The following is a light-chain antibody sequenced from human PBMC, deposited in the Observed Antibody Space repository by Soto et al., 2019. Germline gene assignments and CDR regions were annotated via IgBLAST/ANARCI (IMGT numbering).Light chain of an antibody. V-gene: IGLV4-69*01. CDR2: LNSDGSH. CDR1: SGHSSYA. J-gene: IGLJ3*02. Sequence: QPVLTQSPSASASLGASVKLTCTLSSGHSSYAIAWHQQQPEKGPQYLMKLNSDGSHSKGDGIPDRFSGSSSGAERYLTISSLQSEDEADYYCQTWGTGIVFGGGTKVTVL. CDR3: QTWGTGIV.